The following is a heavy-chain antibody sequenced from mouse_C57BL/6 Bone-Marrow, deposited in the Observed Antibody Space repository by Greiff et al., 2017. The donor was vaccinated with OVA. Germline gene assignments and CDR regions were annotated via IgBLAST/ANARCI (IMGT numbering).Heavy chain of an antibody. CDR3: VRAGGCDAVAIGY. CDR1: GYTFTSYW. Sequence: QVQLQQSGAELVKPGASVKLSCKASGYTFTSYWMHWVKQRPGQGLEWIGMIHPNSGSTNYNEKFKSKATLTVDKSSSTAYMQLSSLRSEDYAVYYCVRAGGCDAVAIGYWGKGISVTV. CDR2: IHPNSGST. D-gene: IGHD1-1*02. V-gene: IGHV1-64*01. J-gene: IGHJ4*01.